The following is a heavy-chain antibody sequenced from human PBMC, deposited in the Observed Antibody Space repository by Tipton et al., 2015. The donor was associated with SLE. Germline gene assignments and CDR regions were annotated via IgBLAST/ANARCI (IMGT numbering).Heavy chain of an antibody. V-gene: IGHV4-61*01. D-gene: IGHD6-6*01. CDR2: IYYNGNT. Sequence: TLSLTCTVSGGSVSSGSYYWTWIRQPPGKGLEWIGYIYYNGNTNYNSSLESRVTMLIDTSKNQFSLNLTSVTAADTAVYYCASLLGYSTSSSALDIWGQGTMVTVSS. J-gene: IGHJ3*02. CDR1: GGSVSSGSYY. CDR3: ASLLGYSTSSSALDI.